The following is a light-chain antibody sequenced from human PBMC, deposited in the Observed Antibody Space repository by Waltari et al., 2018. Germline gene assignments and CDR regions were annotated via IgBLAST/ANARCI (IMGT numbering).Light chain of an antibody. CDR1: SSNIGAGFD. CDR3: QSYDTNWGV. J-gene: IGLJ2*01. Sequence: QPVLTQPPSVSGAPGQRITISCTGNSSNIGAGFDVHWFQQLPGTAPNLLIYDNMHLPSGVPYRFSGSKSDTSASLVITGLQAEDEAYYYCQSYDTNWGVVGGGTKLTVL. CDR2: DNM. V-gene: IGLV1-40*01.